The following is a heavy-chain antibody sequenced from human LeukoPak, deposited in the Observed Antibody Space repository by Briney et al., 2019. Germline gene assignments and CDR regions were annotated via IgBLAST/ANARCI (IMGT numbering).Heavy chain of an antibody. J-gene: IGHJ4*02. CDR1: GFTFSDYY. D-gene: IGHD5-12*01. CDR2: ISSTDTT. Sequence: GGSLRLSCAASGFTFSDYYMTWIRQAPGKGLEWVSYISSTDTTYYADPVKGRFTVSRDNAKNSLFLQMHSLRAEDTAVYYCARGIRGSDPDYWGQGTLLTVSS. CDR3: ARGIRGSDPDY. V-gene: IGHV3-11*01.